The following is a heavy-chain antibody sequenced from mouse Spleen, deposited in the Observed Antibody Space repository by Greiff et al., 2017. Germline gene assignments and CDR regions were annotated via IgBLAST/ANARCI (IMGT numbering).Heavy chain of an antibody. Sequence: EVKLMESEGGLVQPGSSMKLSCTASGFTFSDYYMAWVRQVPEKGLEWVANINYDGSSTYYLDSLKSRFIISRDNAKNILYLQMSSLKSEDTATYYCARDDDGYWDYWGQGTTLTVSS. D-gene: IGHD2-3*01. CDR1: GFTFSDYY. CDR3: ARDDDGYWDY. CDR2: INYDGSST. V-gene: IGHV5-16*01. J-gene: IGHJ2*01.